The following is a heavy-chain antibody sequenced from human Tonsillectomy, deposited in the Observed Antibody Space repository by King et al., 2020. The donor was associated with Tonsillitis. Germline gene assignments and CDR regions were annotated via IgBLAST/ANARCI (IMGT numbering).Heavy chain of an antibody. CDR3: ARDRGLSLYYYYGMDV. V-gene: IGHV3-53*01. CDR1: GFTVSSNY. D-gene: IGHD3-10*01. CDR2: IYSGGST. Sequence: VQLVESGGGLIQPGGSLRLSFAASGFTVSSNYMSWVRQAPGKGLEWVSVIYSGGSTYYADSVKGRFTISRDNSKNTLYLQMNSLRAEDTAVYYCARDRGLSLYYYYGMDVWGQGTTVTVSS. J-gene: IGHJ6*02.